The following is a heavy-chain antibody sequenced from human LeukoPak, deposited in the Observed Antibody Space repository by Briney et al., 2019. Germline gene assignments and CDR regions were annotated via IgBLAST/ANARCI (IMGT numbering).Heavy chain of an antibody. V-gene: IGHV3-30*02. CDR3: AKDRDVVVPAAIEP. CDR2: IRYDGSNK. D-gene: IGHD2-2*01. J-gene: IGHJ5*02. CDR1: GFTFSSYG. Sequence: GGSLRLSCAASGFTFSSYGMHWVRQAPGKGLEWVAFIRYDGSNKYYADSVKGRFTISRDNSKNTLYLQMNSLRAEDTAVYYCAKDRDVVVPAAIEPWRQGTLVTVSS.